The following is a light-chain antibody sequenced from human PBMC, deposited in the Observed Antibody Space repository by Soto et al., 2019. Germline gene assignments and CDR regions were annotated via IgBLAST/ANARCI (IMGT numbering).Light chain of an antibody. V-gene: IGLV4-69*01. Sequence: QPVLTQSPSASGSLGASVKLTCTLSSGHSNYAIAWHQQQSEKGPRYLMKLNSDGSHSKGDGIPDRFSGSSSGAERYLTISSLQSEDEADYYCQTWGSGIVVFGGGTKVTVL. CDR3: QTWGSGIVV. J-gene: IGLJ2*01. CDR2: LNSDGSH. CDR1: SGHSNYA.